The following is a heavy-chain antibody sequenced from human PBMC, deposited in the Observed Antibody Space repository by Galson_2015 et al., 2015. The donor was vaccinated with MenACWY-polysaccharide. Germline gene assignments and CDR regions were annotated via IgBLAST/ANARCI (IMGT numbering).Heavy chain of an antibody. D-gene: IGHD3-10*01. Sequence: SVKVSCKASGYTFTSYAMHWVRQAPGQRLEWMGWINAGNGNTKYSQKFQGRVTITRDTSASTAYMDLISLRSEDTAVYYCARGVGLLCFGELFDPWGQGTLVTVSS. CDR2: INAGNGNT. J-gene: IGHJ5*02. V-gene: IGHV1-3*01. CDR3: ARGVGLLCFGELFDP. CDR1: GYTFTSYA.